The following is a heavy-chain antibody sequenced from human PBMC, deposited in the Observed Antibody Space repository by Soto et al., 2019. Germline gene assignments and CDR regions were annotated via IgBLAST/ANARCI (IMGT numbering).Heavy chain of an antibody. CDR1: GFTFSSYA. V-gene: IGHV3-23*01. D-gene: IGHD5-12*01. CDR2: ISGSGSTI. Sequence: PGGSLRLSCAASGFTFSSYAVSWVRQAPGKGPEWISSISGSGSTIYYADSVKGRFTISRDNSKNTLYLQMNSLRAEDTAVYYCAKDCDSGSQVPDAFDIWGQGTMVTVSS. J-gene: IGHJ3*02. CDR3: AKDCDSGSQVPDAFDI.